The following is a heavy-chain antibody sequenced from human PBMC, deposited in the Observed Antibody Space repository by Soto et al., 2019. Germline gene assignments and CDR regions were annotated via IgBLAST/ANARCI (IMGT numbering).Heavy chain of an antibody. J-gene: IGHJ3*02. CDR2: ISAYNGNT. CDR3: ARGGADRGAYGDFIDAFDI. D-gene: IGHD5-12*01. Sequence: QVQLVQSGAEVKKPGASVKVSCKASGYTFTSYGISWVRQAPGQGLEWMGWISAYNGNTNYAQKLQGRVTMTTDTSTSTACMERRGLRSDDTAVYYCARGGADRGAYGDFIDAFDIWGQGTMVTFSS. CDR1: GYTFTSYG. V-gene: IGHV1-18*01.